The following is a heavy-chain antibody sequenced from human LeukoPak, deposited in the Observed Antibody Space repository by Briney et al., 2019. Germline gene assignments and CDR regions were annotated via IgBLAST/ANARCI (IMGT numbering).Heavy chain of an antibody. CDR1: GRSFSGYY. V-gene: IGHV4-34*01. CDR3: ARRRGTAPYDY. J-gene: IGHJ4*02. Sequence: SETLSLTCAVYGRSFSGYYWSWIRQPPGKGLEWIGEINHSGSTNYNPSLKSRVTISVDTSKNQFSLKLSSVTAADTAVYYCARRRGTAPYDYWGQGTLVTVSS. D-gene: IGHD1-1*01. CDR2: INHSGST.